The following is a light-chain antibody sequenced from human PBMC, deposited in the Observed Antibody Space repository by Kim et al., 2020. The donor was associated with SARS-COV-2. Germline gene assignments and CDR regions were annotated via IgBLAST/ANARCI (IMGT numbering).Light chain of an antibody. J-gene: IGLJ2*01. V-gene: IGLV3-19*01. Sequence: SSELTQDPAVSVALGQTVRITCQGVSLRRHYASWYQQKPGQAPLLVIYDKNIRPSGIPDRFSGSSSGNTASLTITGAQAEDEADYYCNSRDTISKHVVFGGGTKLTVL. CDR3: NSRDTISKHVV. CDR1: SLRRHY. CDR2: DKN.